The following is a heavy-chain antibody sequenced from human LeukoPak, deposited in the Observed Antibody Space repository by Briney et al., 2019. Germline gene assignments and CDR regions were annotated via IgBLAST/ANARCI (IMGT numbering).Heavy chain of an antibody. CDR1: GGSFSGYY. V-gene: IGHV4-34*01. D-gene: IGHD5-18*01. CDR2: INHSGST. Sequence: ASETLSLTCAVYGGSFSGYYWSWIRQPPGKGLEWIGEINHSGSTNYNPSLKSRVTISVDTSKNQFSLKLSSVTAADTAVYYCARGQSRGYSYGYRSGAFDIWGQGTMVTVSS. J-gene: IGHJ3*02. CDR3: ARGQSRGYSYGYRSGAFDI.